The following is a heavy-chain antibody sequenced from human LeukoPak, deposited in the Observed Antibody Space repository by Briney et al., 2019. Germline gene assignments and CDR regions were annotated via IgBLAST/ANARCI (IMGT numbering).Heavy chain of an antibody. CDR2: INPNSGDT. J-gene: IGHJ6*03. D-gene: IGHD7-27*01. Sequence: GASVKVSCKASGYTFTSYDINWVRQATGQGLEWMGWINPNSGDTNYAQKFQGRVTMTRDTSISTAYMELSNVRSDDTALYYCARAGTESKWGLPRADYYYMDVWGKGTTVTVSS. CDR3: ARAGTESKWGLPRADYYYMDV. CDR1: GYTFTSYD. V-gene: IGHV1-2*02.